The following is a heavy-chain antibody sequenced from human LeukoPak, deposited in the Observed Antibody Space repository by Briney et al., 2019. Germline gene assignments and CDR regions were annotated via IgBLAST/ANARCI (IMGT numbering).Heavy chain of an antibody. D-gene: IGHD2-21*02. CDR1: GFTFSTYG. CDR2: ISYDGSNK. Sequence: PGGSLRLSCAASGFTFSTYGMHWVRQAPGKGLEWVAVISYDGSNKYYTDSVKGRFTISRDNSKNTLYLQMNSLRAEDTAVYYCAREGPENDAYCGGDCYSSLRHYYGMDVWGQGTTVTVSS. J-gene: IGHJ6*02. CDR3: AREGPENDAYCGGDCYSSLRHYYGMDV. V-gene: IGHV3-30*03.